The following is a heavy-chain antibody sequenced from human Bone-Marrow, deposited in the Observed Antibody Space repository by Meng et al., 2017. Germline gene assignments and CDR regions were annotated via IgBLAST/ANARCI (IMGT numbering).Heavy chain of an antibody. V-gene: IGHV3-48*03. Sequence: GESLKISCAASGFTFSSYEMNWVRQAPGKGLEWVSYISSSGSTIYYADSVKGWFTISRDNSKNTLYLQMNSLRAGDTAVYYCAKVRSSGYYYWGYAFDIWGQGTMVTVSS. D-gene: IGHD3-22*01. CDR2: ISSSGSTI. J-gene: IGHJ3*02. CDR3: AKVRSSGYYYWGYAFDI. CDR1: GFTFSSYE.